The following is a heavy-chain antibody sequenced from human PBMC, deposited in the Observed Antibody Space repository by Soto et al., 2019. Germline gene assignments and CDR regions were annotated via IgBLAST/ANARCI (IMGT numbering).Heavy chain of an antibody. CDR3: AKDLKERYYDSSGYYGEDYYYYYGMDV. Sequence: GGSLRLSCAASGFTFSSYAMSWVRQAPGKGLEWVSAISGSGGSTYYADSVKGRFTISRDNSKNTLYLQMNSLRAEDTAVYYCAKDLKERYYDSSGYYGEDYYYYYGMDVWGQGTTVTVSS. D-gene: IGHD3-22*01. CDR2: ISGSGGST. CDR1: GFTFSSYA. V-gene: IGHV3-23*01. J-gene: IGHJ6*02.